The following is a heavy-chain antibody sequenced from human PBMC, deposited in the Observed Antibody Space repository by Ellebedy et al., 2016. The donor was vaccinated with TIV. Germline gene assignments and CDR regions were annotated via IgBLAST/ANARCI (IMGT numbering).Heavy chain of an antibody. CDR1: GGTFSSYA. V-gene: IGHV1-69*13. J-gene: IGHJ4*02. CDR2: IIPIFGTA. CDR3: ARDLHMTTVTLSLDY. D-gene: IGHD4-17*01. Sequence: AASVKVSCKASGGTFSSYAISWVRQAPGQGLEWMGGIIPIFGTANYAQKFQGRVTITADESTSTAYMELSSLRSEDTAVYYCARDLHMTTVTLSLDYWGQGTLVTVSS.